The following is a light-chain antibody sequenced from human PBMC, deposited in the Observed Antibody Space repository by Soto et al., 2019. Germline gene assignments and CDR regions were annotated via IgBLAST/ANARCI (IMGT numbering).Light chain of an antibody. CDR3: QQYIDSSRS. J-gene: IGKJ1*01. V-gene: IGKV1-5*03. Sequence: DIQMTQSPSTLSASIGDRITISCRASQNIDTWLAWYQQRPVEAPKLLIYTASNLENGIPSRFSGSGSGTAFTLTISSLQPEDVATYYCQQYIDSSRSFGQGTQVE. CDR2: TAS. CDR1: QNIDTW.